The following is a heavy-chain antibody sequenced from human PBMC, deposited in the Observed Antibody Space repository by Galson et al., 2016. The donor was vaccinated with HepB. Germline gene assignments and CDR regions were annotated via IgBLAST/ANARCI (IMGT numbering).Heavy chain of an antibody. CDR1: GFTFSRSW. CDR2: VSQDGSEK. D-gene: IGHD1-26*01. V-gene: IGHV3-7*03. Sequence: SLRLPCAASGFTFSRSWMTWVRQAPGKGLEWVAIVSQDGSEKNYMDSVKGRFTISRDNSENTVYLQMNRLRAEDTAVYYCAKDGGFGSYRFGAFDIWGQGTIVTVSS. CDR3: AKDGGFGSYRFGAFDI. J-gene: IGHJ3*02.